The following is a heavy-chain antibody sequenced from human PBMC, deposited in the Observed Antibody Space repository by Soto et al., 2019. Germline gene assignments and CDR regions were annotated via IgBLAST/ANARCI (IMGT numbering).Heavy chain of an antibody. CDR3: ARGLTTLYYFDS. V-gene: IGHV4-31*03. J-gene: IGHJ4*02. CDR2: IYYAGST. Sequence: QVQLQESGPGLVKSSQTLSLTCSVSGGSISRSVYYWTWLRQHPGKGLEWIGHIYYAGSTYSNPSLKSRLSVSLDTSKNQFSLKLTSVTAADTAIYYCARGLTTLYYFDSWGQGTLVSVSS. CDR1: GGSISRSVYY. D-gene: IGHD1-1*01.